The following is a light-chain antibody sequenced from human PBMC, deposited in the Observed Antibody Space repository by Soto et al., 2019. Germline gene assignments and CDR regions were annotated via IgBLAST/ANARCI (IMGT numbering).Light chain of an antibody. V-gene: IGLV2-8*01. CDR3: SSYAGSSNV. J-gene: IGLJ1*01. CDR2: EVN. CDR1: SSDDGGYNY. Sequence: QSALTQPPSAAGSPGQSVAISCTGTSSDDGGYNYFSWYQQQPGKAPKLMIYEVNKRPSGVPDGFSGSKSGNTAALPVSGLQAEDEADYYCSSYAGSSNVFGTGTKV.